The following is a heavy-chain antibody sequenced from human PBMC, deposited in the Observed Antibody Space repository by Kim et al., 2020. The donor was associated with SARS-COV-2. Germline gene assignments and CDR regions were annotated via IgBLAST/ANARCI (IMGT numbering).Heavy chain of an antibody. CDR1: GYTFTSYG. J-gene: IGHJ4*02. CDR2: ISAYNGNT. D-gene: IGHD3-3*01. CDR3: ARDSEPWLYYDFWSGVDY. Sequence: ASVKVSCKASGYTFTSYGISWVRQAPGQGLEWMGWISAYNGNTNYAQKLQGRVTMTTDTSTSTAYMELRSLRSDDTAVYYCARDSEPWLYYDFWSGVDYWGQGTLVTVSS. V-gene: IGHV1-18*01.